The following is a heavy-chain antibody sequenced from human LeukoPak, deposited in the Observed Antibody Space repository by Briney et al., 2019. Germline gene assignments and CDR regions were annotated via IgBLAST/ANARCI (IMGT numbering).Heavy chain of an antibody. CDR1: GYTFTGYY. CDR3: ARSLGSTFDP. CDR2: ISAYNGNT. V-gene: IGHV1-18*04. J-gene: IGHJ5*02. Sequence: ASVKVSCKASGYTFTGYYMHWVRQAPGQGLEWMGWISAYNGNTNYAQKLQGRVTMTTDTSTSTAYMELRSLRSDDTAVYYCARSLGSTFDPWGQGTLVTVSS. D-gene: IGHD5/OR15-5a*01.